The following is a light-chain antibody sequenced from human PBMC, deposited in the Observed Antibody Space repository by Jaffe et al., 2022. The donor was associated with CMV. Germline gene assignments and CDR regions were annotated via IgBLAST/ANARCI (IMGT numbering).Light chain of an antibody. CDR3: SSRDTSGDRLL. J-gene: IGLJ1*01. CDR2: GRN. Sequence: SSELTQDPAVSVALGETVKVTCQGDSLRRYYASWYQQKPGHAPVLVLYGRNDRPSGIPDRFSGSISGFTSSLTIVGSQAEDEADYYCSSRDTSGDRLLFGTGTKVTVL. CDR1: SLRRYY. V-gene: IGLV3-19*01.